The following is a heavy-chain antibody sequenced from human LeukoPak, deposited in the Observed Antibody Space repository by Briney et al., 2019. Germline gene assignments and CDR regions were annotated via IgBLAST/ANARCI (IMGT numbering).Heavy chain of an antibody. Sequence: GGSLRLSCAASGFTVSSNEMSWVRQAPGKGLEWVSAISGSGGSTYYADSVKGRFTISRDNSKNTLYLQMNSLRAEDTAVYYCAKAFYYYDSSGYSLDYWGQGTLVTVSS. CDR2: ISGSGGST. CDR1: GFTVSSNE. J-gene: IGHJ4*02. V-gene: IGHV3-23*01. D-gene: IGHD3-22*01. CDR3: AKAFYYYDSSGYSLDY.